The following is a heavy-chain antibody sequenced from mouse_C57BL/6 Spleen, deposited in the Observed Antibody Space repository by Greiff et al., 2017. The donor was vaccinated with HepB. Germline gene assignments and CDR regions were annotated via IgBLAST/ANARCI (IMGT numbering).Heavy chain of an antibody. J-gene: IGHJ3*01. D-gene: IGHD2-5*01. V-gene: IGHV1-19*01. CDR2: INPYNGGT. Sequence: VQLKESGPVLVKPGASVKMSCKASGYTFTDYYMNWVKQSHGKSLEWIGVINPYNGGTSYNQKLKGKATLTVDKSSSTAYMELNSLTSEDSAVYYCARGNSNPAWFAYWGQGTLVTVSA. CDR1: GYTFTDYY. CDR3: ARGNSNPAWFAY.